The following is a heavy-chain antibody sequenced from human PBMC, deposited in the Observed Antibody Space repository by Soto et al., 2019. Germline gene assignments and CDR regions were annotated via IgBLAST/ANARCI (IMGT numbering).Heavy chain of an antibody. V-gene: IGHV4-59*01. Sequence: SETLSLTCTVSGGSISSYYWSWIRQPPGKGLEWIGYTHYSGSTNYNPSLNSRVTISVDKSKNQFSLNLSSVTAADTAVYYCAREYCTNGVCHFDYWGQGTLVTVSS. CDR3: AREYCTNGVCHFDY. J-gene: IGHJ4*02. CDR2: THYSGST. D-gene: IGHD2-8*01. CDR1: GGSISSYY.